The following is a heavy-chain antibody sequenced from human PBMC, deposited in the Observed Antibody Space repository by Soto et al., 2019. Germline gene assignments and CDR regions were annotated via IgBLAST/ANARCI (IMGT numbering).Heavy chain of an antibody. CDR3: VRGGTPIDY. J-gene: IGHJ4*02. V-gene: IGHV1-18*01. D-gene: IGHD3-16*01. Sequence: QVQLVQSGAEVKKPGASVKVSCKTSGYTFTNFGLSWVRQAPGQGLEWMGWISAYNGNTNYAQNFQGRVTMTTDTSTSTAYLELRSLRSDDTAVYYFVRGGTPIDYWGQGTLVTVSS. CDR1: GYTFTNFG. CDR2: ISAYNGNT.